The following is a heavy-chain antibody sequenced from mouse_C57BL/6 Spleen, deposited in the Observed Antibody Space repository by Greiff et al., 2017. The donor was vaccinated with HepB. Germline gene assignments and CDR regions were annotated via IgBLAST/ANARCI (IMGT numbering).Heavy chain of an antibody. D-gene: IGHD4-1*01. CDR2: IDPSDSYT. CDR1: GYTFTSYW. CDR3: ARELGRIDY. V-gene: IGHV1-59*01. J-gene: IGHJ2*01. Sequence: VQLQQPGAELVRPGTSVKLSCKASGYTFTSYWMHWVKQRPGQGLEWIGVIDPSDSYTNYNQKFKGKATLTVDTSSSTAYMQLSSLTSEDSAVYYCARELGRIDYWGQGTTLTVSS.